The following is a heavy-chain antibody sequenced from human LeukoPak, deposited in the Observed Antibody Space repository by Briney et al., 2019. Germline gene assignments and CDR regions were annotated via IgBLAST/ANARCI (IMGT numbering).Heavy chain of an antibody. V-gene: IGHV1-69*04. CDR2: IIPILGIA. CDR1: GGTFSSYA. CDR3: AREEAGDYFDY. J-gene: IGHJ4*02. Sequence: ASVKVSCKASGGTFSSYAISWVRQAPGQGLEWMGRIIPILGIANYAQKFQGRATITADKSTSTAYMELSSLRSEDTAVYYCAREEAGDYFDYWGQGTLVTVSS.